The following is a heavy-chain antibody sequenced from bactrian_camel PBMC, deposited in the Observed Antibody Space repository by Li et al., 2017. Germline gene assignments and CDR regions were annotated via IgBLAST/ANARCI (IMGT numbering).Heavy chain of an antibody. CDR2: VRHNGAT. Sequence: HVQLVESGGGSGQAGGSLRLSCAVAGYADCWYDMRWYRQVPGEEREFVSEVRHNGATRYADSVKGRFTISQDNAKNTLFLQMNNLKTEDTAMYHCAQGDRHWRAATAGQGTQVTVS. J-gene: IGHJ4*01. CDR1: GYADCWYD. D-gene: IGHD3*01. V-gene: IGHV3S55*01.